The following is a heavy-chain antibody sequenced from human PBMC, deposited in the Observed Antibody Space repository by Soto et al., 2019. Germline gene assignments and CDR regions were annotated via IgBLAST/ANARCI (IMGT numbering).Heavy chain of an antibody. V-gene: IGHV1-69*01. D-gene: IGHD2-15*01. J-gene: IGHJ5*02. CDR3: AREVVPSSGGES. CDR1: GGTFSTSS. Sequence: QVQLVQSGAEVKEPGTSVKVSCKASGGTFSTSSFVWVRQGPGQGLEWMGGIIPIFSKTNVAQKFQGRVTLTADESTRTAYMELSSLRAEDTAIYYCAREVVPSSGGESWGQGPLVTVSS. CDR2: IIPIFSKT.